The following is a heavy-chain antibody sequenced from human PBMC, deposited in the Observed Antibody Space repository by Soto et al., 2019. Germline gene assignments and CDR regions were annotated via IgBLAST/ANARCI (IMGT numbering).Heavy chain of an antibody. D-gene: IGHD2-21*02. V-gene: IGHV4-30-2*01. J-gene: IGHJ5*02. CDR2: IYHTGST. CDR1: GDSISSGGYS. CDR3: ARLGDGTTSFFRGSNWFDP. Sequence: QLQLQESGSGLVKPSQTLSLTCAVSGDSISSGGYSWSWIRQPAGKGLEWIGYIYHTGSTYYSPALENRVTLSVGGPKNQLFLILNSVTAADTAVYYCARLGDGTTSFFRGSNWFDPWGQGILVIVSS.